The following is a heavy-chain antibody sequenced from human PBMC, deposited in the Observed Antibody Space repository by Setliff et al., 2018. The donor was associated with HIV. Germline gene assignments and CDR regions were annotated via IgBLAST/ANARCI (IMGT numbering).Heavy chain of an antibody. V-gene: IGHV3-30*04. CDR2: ISDDGSTK. CDR3: AREILSSSAIDY. Sequence: TFNNYAMHWVRQAPGKGPECVAVISDDGSTKHYGDSMKGRFTISRDNAKNSLYLQMNSLRAEDTAVYYCAREILSSSAIDYWGQGTLVTVSS. CDR1: TFNNYA. J-gene: IGHJ4*02. D-gene: IGHD6-6*01.